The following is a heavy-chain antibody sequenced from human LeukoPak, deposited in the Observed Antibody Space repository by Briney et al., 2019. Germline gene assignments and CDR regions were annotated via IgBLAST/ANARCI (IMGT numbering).Heavy chain of an antibody. J-gene: IGHJ6*02. CDR1: GYTFTSYY. CDR3: AREGRDGYTSMDV. D-gene: IGHD5-12*01. Sequence: GASVKVSCKASGYTFTSYYMHWVRQAPGQGLEWMGIINPSGGSTSYAQKFQGGVTMTRDTSTSTVYMELSSLRSEDTAVYYCAREGRDGYTSMDVWGQGTTVTVSS. CDR2: INPSGGST. V-gene: IGHV1-46*01.